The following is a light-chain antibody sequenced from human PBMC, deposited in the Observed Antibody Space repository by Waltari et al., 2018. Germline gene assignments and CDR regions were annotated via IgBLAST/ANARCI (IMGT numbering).Light chain of an antibody. J-gene: IGKJ3*01. CDR2: SAS. V-gene: IGKV1-39*01. CDR1: QSISIY. Sequence: DIQMTQSPSSLSASVGDRVTIPCRASQSISIYLNWCQQKPGKAPTLLIYSASTLQSGVPSRFSGSGSGTDFTLTITSLQPEDVATYYFQQSYNTPFTFGPGTKV. CDR3: QQSYNTPFT.